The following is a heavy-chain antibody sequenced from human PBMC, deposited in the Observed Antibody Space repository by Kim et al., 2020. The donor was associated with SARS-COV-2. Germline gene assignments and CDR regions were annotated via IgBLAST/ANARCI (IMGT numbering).Heavy chain of an antibody. J-gene: IGHJ3*02. Sequence: GGSLRLSCEASGFSFSSHEINWVRQAPGKGLEWISYVSANCRTIYYADSVKGRFTISRDNAKNSLYMQMNSLRAEDTAVYYCARETTVSPDGLDIWGQGTMVTVS. D-gene: IGHD4-17*01. V-gene: IGHV3-48*03. CDR1: GFSFSSHE. CDR3: ARETTVSPDGLDI. CDR2: VSANCRTI.